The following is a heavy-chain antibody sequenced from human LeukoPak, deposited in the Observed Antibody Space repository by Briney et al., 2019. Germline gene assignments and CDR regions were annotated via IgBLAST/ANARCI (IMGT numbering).Heavy chain of an antibody. CDR2: IYYTGST. CDR1: GDSIISSRYY. Sequence: SETLSLTCTVSGDSIISSRYYWGWIRQPPGKGLEWIGSIYYTGSTYDNPSLKSRVTISGDTSKNQFSLRLSSVTAADTAVYSCARHKDAAMVTTFDFWGQGTLVTVSS. CDR3: ARHKDAAMVTTFDF. D-gene: IGHD5-18*01. V-gene: IGHV4-39*01. J-gene: IGHJ4*02.